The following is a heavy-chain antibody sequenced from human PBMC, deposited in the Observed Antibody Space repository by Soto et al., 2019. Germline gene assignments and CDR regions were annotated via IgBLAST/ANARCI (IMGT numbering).Heavy chain of an antibody. J-gene: IGHJ4*02. CDR2: ISYDGSFM. CDR1: GFTLSNYA. CDR3: ATAPFGDFDPVHHFDH. Sequence: QVQLVESGGGVVQPGRSLRLSCAASGFTLSNYAMHWVRQAPGKGLEWVAVISYDGSFMSYEDSVKGRFTISRDNSKNTLYLQMNSLRAEDTAVYYCATAPFGDFDPVHHFDHWGQGTPVTVSS. V-gene: IGHV3-30*03. D-gene: IGHD4-17*01.